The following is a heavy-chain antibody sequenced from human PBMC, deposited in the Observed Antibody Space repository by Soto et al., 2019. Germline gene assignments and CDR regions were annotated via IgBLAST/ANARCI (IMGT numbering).Heavy chain of an antibody. CDR1: GGSISSTNYF. CDR3: ASGATYYYYYGMDV. D-gene: IGHD1-26*01. Sequence: ETLSLTCTVSGGSISSTNYFWGWIRQPPGKGLEWIGSIHYSGSTYYNPSLKSRVTISVDTSKNQFSLKLSSVTAADTAVYYCASGATYYYYYGMDVWGQGTTVTVSS. V-gene: IGHV4-39*07. CDR2: IHYSGST. J-gene: IGHJ6*02.